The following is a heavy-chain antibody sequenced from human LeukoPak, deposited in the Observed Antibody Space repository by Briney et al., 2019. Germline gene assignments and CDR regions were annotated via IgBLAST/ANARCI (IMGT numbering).Heavy chain of an antibody. CDR3: ARGLFRITMVRGVLYAFDI. Sequence: PGGSLRLSCAASGFTFSGFVISWVRQAPGKGPQWVADISGSGGSTYYADSVKGRFTISRDNSKNTLYLQMNSLRAEDTAVYYCARGLFRITMVRGVLYAFDIWGQGTMVTVSS. D-gene: IGHD3-10*01. CDR1: GFTFSGFV. V-gene: IGHV3-23*01. CDR2: ISGSGGST. J-gene: IGHJ3*02.